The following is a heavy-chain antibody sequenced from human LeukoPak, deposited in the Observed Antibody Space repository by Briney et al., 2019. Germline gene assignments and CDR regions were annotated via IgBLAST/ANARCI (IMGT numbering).Heavy chain of an antibody. J-gene: IGHJ4*02. D-gene: IGHD3-10*01. CDR2: IRAYNGNT. V-gene: IGHV1-18*01. CDR1: GYTFTSYG. CDR3: VRDGKRGTTYYYGSGSDY. Sequence: GASVTVSCKASGYTFTSYGISWVRQAPGQGLEWMGSIRAYNGNTNYAQKLQGRVTMSTDTATSTAYMELRSLRSDDTSLYHCVRDGKRGTTYYYGSGSDYWGQGTRVTVSS.